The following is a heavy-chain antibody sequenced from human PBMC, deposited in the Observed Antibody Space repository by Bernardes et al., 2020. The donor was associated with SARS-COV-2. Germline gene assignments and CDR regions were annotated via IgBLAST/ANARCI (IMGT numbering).Heavy chain of an antibody. D-gene: IGHD3-3*01. CDR3: ARGLPYYDFWSGYSYYYYGMDV. J-gene: IGHJ6*02. Sequence: SEPLSLTCAVYGGSFSGYYWSWIRQPPGKGLEWIGEINHSGSTNYNPSLKSRVTISVDTSKNQFSLKLSSVTAADTAVYYCARGLPYYDFWSGYSYYYYGMDVWGQGTTVTVSS. CDR1: GGSFSGYY. CDR2: INHSGST. V-gene: IGHV4-34*01.